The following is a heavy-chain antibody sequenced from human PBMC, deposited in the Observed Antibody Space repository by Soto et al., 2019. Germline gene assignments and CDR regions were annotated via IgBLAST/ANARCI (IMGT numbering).Heavy chain of an antibody. CDR3: ARTGGAAAGTVKVFDP. D-gene: IGHD6-13*01. V-gene: IGHV1-69*02. CDR1: GGTFSSYT. CDR2: IIPILGIA. Sequence: ASVKVSCKASGGTFSSYTISWVRQAPGQGLEWMGRIIPILGIANYAQKFQGRVTITADKSTSTAYMELSSLRSEDTAVYYCARTGGAAAGTVKVFDPWGQGTLVTVSS. J-gene: IGHJ5*02.